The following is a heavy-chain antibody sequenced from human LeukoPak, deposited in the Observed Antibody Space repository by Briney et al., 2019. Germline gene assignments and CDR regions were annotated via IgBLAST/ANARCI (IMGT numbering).Heavy chain of an antibody. CDR3: VREAHYYDSSGHTPDAFDI. Sequence: ASVKVSCKASGYTFTGFYMHWVRQAPGQGLEWMGWINPNSGGTNYAQKFQGRVTMTRDTSISTAYMELSRLRSDDTAVYYCVREAHYYDSSGHTPDAFDIWGQGTMVTVSS. CDR2: INPNSGGT. J-gene: IGHJ3*02. D-gene: IGHD3-22*01. CDR1: GYTFTGFY. V-gene: IGHV1-2*02.